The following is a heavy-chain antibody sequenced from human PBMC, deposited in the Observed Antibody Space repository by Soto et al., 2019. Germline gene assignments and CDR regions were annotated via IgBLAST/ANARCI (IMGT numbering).Heavy chain of an antibody. J-gene: IGHJ6*02. Sequence: SETLSLTCTVSGGSISSSSYYWGWIRQPPGKGLEWIGYIYYSGSTNYNPSLKSRVTISVDTSKNQFSLKLSSVTAADTAVYYCARDRYHEAVAGTLINYYYGMDVWGQGTTVTVSS. CDR3: ARDRYHEAVAGTLINYYYGMDV. V-gene: IGHV4-61*01. CDR2: IYYSGST. D-gene: IGHD6-19*01. CDR1: GGSISSSSYY.